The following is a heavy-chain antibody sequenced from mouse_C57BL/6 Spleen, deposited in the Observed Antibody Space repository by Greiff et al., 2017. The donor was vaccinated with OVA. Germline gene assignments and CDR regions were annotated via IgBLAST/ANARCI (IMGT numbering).Heavy chain of an antibody. V-gene: IGHV1-50*01. J-gene: IGHJ4*01. D-gene: IGHD1-1*01. CDR2: IDPSDSYT. CDR3: ATPVAYYYAMDY. CDR1: GYTFTSYW. Sequence: VQLQQPGAELVKPGASVKLSCKASGYTFTSYWMQWVKQRPGQGLEWIGEIDPSDSYTNYNQKFKGKATLTVDTSSSTAYMQLSSLTSEDSAVYYCATPVAYYYAMDYWGQGTSVTVSS.